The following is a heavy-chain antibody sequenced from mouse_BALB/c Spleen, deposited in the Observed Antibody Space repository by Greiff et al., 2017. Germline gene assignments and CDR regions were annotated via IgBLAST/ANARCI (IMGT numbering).Heavy chain of an antibody. D-gene: IGHD4-1*01. J-gene: IGHJ2*01. Sequence: EVQLVESGGGLVKPGGSLKLSCAASGFTFSSYAMSWVRQTPEKRLEWVASISSGGSTYYPDSVKGRFTISRDNARNILYLQMSSLRSEDTAMYYCARDWAHDYGGQGTTLTVSS. V-gene: IGHV5-6-5*01. CDR2: ISSGGST. CDR3: ARDWAHDY. CDR1: GFTFSSYA.